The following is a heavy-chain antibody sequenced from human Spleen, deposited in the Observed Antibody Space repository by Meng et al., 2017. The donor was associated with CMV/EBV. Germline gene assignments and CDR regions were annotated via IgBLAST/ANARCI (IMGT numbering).Heavy chain of an antibody. J-gene: IGHJ4*02. CDR3: AKDTAYTTSGLDY. V-gene: IGHV3-23*01. Sequence: GESLKISCAASGFLFNNYAMAWIRQAPGKGLEWVSSISGSSVYIYYADSVKGRFTISRDNSKNTLYLQMNSLRAEDTAVYYCAKDTAYTTSGLDYWGQGTLVTVSS. D-gene: IGHD1-1*01. CDR2: ISGSSVYI. CDR1: GFLFNNYA.